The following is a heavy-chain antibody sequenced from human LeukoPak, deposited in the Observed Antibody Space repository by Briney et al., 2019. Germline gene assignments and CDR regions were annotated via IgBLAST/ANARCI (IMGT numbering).Heavy chain of an antibody. J-gene: IGHJ4*02. CDR3: ARDRMGYSSGWYGADY. CDR1: GGSISSYY. V-gene: IGHV4-4*07. D-gene: IGHD6-19*01. CDR2: IYTSGST. Sequence: SETLSLTCTVSGGSISSYYWSWIRQPAGKGLEWIGRIYTSGSTTYNPSLKSRVTMSVDTSKNQFSLKLSSVTAADTAVYYCARDRMGYSSGWYGADYWGQGTLVTVSS.